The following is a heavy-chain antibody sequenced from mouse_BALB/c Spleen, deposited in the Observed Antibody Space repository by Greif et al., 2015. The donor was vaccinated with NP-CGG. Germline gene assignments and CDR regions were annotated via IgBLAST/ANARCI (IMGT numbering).Heavy chain of an antibody. CDR3: ARIYYDYDDAMDY. CDR2: ISDGGSYT. V-gene: IGHV5-4*02. CDR1: GFTFSDYY. J-gene: IGHJ4*01. Sequence: EVKLVESGGGLVKPGGSLKLSCAASGFTFSDYYMYWVRQTPEKRLEWVATISDGGSYTYYPDSVKGRFTISRDNAKNNLYLQMSSLKSEDTAMYYCARIYYDYDDAMDYWGQGTSVTVSS. D-gene: IGHD2-4*01.